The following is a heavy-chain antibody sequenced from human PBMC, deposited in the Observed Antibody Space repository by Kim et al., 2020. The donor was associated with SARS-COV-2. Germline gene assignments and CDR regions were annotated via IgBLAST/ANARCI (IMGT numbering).Heavy chain of an antibody. J-gene: IGHJ6*02. CDR3: ARRAVAGIAYYYYGMDV. Sequence: LKSRVTISVDTSKNQFSLKLSSVTAADTAVYYCARRAVAGIAYYYYGMDVWGQGTTVTVSS. V-gene: IGHV4-39*01. D-gene: IGHD6-19*01.